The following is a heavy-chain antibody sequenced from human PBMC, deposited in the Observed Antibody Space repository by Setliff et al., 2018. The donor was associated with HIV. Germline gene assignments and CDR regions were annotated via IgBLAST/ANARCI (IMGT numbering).Heavy chain of an antibody. J-gene: IGHJ4*02. CDR2: IYHSGDT. CDR3: ARFAVGRGDY. D-gene: IGHD1-26*01. CDR1: GGSISSSNW. Sequence: SLTCAVSGGSISSSNWWSWVRQPPGKGLEWIGEIYHSGDTNYNPSLKSRVTISVDTSKNHFSLHLTSVTAADTAVYYCARFAVGRGDYWGQGTPVTVSS. V-gene: IGHV4-4*02.